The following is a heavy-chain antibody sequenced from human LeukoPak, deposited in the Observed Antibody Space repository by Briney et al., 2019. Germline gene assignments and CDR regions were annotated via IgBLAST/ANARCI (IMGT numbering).Heavy chain of an antibody. CDR2: IIPILGIA. D-gene: IGHD4-17*01. CDR1: GGTFSSHA. V-gene: IGHV1-69*04. Sequence: ASVKVSCKASGGTFSSHAISWVRQAPGQGLEWMGRIIPILGIANYAQKFQGRATITADKSTSTAYMELSSLRSEDTAVYYCARDYGDYVANWFDPWGQGTLVTVSS. CDR3: ARDYGDYVANWFDP. J-gene: IGHJ5*02.